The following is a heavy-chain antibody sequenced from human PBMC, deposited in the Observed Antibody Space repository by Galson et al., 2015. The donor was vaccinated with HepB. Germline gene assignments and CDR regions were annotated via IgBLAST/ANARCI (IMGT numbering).Heavy chain of an antibody. CDR1: GFSFSDSA. V-gene: IGHV3-73*01. D-gene: IGHD6-13*01. CDR3: ARLGDFSGYRSS. CDR2: IRSKASKYAT. Sequence: SLRLSCAASGFSFSDSAIHWIRQASGKGPEWVPRIRSKASKYATTNVASLKGRFIISRDDPKNTAYLHIFSLRIEDTAVYYGARLGDFSGYRSSWGQGTLVTVSS. J-gene: IGHJ4*02.